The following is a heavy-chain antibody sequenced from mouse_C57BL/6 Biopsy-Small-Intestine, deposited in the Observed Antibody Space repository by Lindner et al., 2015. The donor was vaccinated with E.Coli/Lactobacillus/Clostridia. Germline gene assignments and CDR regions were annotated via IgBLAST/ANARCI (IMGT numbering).Heavy chain of an antibody. D-gene: IGHD1-1*01. CDR3: ARSGNYYGTSRDYFDV. Sequence: VQLQESGPELVKPGASVKISCKASGYAFSSSWMNWVKQRPGKGLEWIGRIYPGDGDTDYNGKFKGKATLTADKSSSTAYMQHSSLTSEDSAVYFCARSGNYYGTSRDYFDVWGTGTTVTVSS. V-gene: IGHV1-82*01. CDR2: IYPGDGDT. CDR1: GYAFSSSW. J-gene: IGHJ1*03.